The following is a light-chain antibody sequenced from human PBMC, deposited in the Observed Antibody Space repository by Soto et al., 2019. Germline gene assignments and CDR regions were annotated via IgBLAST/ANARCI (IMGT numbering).Light chain of an antibody. CDR1: QSVSSNF. CDR2: GAS. V-gene: IGKV3-20*01. J-gene: IGKJ4*01. Sequence: EIVLTQSPGTLSLSPGDRATLSCRASQSVSSNFLAWYQQRPGQAPRLLIYGASSGATDIPDRFSGSGSGTDFTLTISRLEPEDFAIYYCQQYGTSPTTFGGGTKVEIK. CDR3: QQYGTSPTT.